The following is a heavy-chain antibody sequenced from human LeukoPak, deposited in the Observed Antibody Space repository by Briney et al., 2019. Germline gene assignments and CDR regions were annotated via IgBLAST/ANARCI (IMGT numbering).Heavy chain of an antibody. CDR1: GGSFSGYY. Sequence: SETLSLTCAVYGGSFSGYYWSWIRQPPGKGLEWIGEINHSGSTNYNPSLKSRVTISVDTSKNQFSLKLSSVTAADTAVYYCAGGWLDHMIVVVTNGYYFDYWGRGTLVTVSS. V-gene: IGHV4-34*01. J-gene: IGHJ4*02. D-gene: IGHD3-22*01. CDR2: INHSGST. CDR3: AGGWLDHMIVVVTNGYYFDY.